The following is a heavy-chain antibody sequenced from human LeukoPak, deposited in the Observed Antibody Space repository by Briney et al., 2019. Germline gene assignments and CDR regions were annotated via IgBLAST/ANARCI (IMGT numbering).Heavy chain of an antibody. J-gene: IGHJ5*01. D-gene: IGHD4-23*01. CDR2: INHSGST. Sequence: SETLSLTCAVYGGSFSGYYWSWIRQPPGKGLEWIGEINHSGSTNYNPSLKSRVTISVDTSKNQFSLKLSSVTAADTAVYYWARGVNLDCYGGNDGGWVEPWGQGTLVTGPS. CDR1: GGSFSGYY. CDR3: ARGVNLDCYGGNDGGWVEP. V-gene: IGHV4-34*01.